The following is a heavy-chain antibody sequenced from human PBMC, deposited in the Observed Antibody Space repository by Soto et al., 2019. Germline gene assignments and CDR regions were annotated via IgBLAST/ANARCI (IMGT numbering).Heavy chain of an antibody. CDR3: ARDLHWYRNVPFEY. CDR2: IWYDGSNK. D-gene: IGHD6-13*01. V-gene: IGHV3-33*01. Sequence: VVSLRLSCSSSVFTFISYGIHLFLQAPGKWLEWVAVIWYDGSNKYYADSVKGRFTISRDNSKNTLYLQMNSLRAEDTAVYYWARDLHWYRNVPFEYWWQGTMVTVSS. J-gene: IGHJ4*02. CDR1: VFTFISYG.